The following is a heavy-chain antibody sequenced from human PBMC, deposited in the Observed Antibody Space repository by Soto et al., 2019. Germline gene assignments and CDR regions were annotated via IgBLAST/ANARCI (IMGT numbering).Heavy chain of an antibody. J-gene: IGHJ3*02. D-gene: IGHD2-2*02. CDR1: GFTFSNAW. CDR3: HTPHDQNAFDI. Sequence: GSLRLSCATSGFTFSNAWMAWVRQAPGKGLEWVGRIKSIADGGTTNYAAPVKGRFSISRHDSENTLYLQLNSLRVEDTGIYYCHTPHDQNAFDIWGPGTVVTVSS. V-gene: IGHV3-15*01. CDR2: IKSIADGGTT.